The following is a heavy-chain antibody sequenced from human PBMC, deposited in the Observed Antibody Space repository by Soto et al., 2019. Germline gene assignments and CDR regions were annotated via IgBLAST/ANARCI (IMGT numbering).Heavy chain of an antibody. V-gene: IGHV5-51*01. J-gene: IGHJ3*02. CDR2: IYPGDSDT. Sequence: GESLKISCKGSGYIFTKYWIGWVRQMPGKGLEWMGIIYPGDSDTRYSPSFQGQVTISADKSITTAYLQWSSLKASDTAMYYCARPYDSGILDAFYIWGQGPMVPVSS. D-gene: IGHD3-10*01. CDR3: ARPYDSGILDAFYI. CDR1: GYIFTKYW.